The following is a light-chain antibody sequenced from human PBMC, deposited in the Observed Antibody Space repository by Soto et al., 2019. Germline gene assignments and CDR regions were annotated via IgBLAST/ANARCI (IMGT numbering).Light chain of an antibody. Sequence: QSALTQPASVSGSPGQSITISCTGTTSDVGAYNYVSWYQQHPGEAPRLMIYDVSYRPSGVSNRFYGSKSGNTASLTISGFRAEDEADYYCSSYSSISYVIFGGGTQLTVL. V-gene: IGLV2-14*01. J-gene: IGLJ2*01. CDR1: TSDVGAYNY. CDR3: SSYSSISYVI. CDR2: DVS.